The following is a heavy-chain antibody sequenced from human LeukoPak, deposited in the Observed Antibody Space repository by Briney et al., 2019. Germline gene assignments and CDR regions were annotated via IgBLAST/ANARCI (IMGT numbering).Heavy chain of an antibody. CDR1: GYTFTNYY. CDR2: ITPGAGNI. D-gene: IGHD2-2*01. CDR3: ARGPPDTLYFDY. V-gene: IGHV1-46*01. J-gene: IGHJ4*02. Sequence: GASVKVSCKASGYTFTNYYVHWVRQAPGQGLEWMGIITPGAGNINYAQKFRGRVTMTRDTSTSTVYMELSSLRSEDTAVYFCARGPPDTLYFDYWGQGTLVTVSS.